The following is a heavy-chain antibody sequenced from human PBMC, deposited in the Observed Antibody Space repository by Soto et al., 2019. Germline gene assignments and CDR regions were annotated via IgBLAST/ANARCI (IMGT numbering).Heavy chain of an antibody. V-gene: IGHV1-69*04. Sequence: GASVKVSCKASGGTFSSYTISWVRQAPGQGLEWMGRIIPILGIANYAQKFQGRVTITADKSTSTAYMELSSLRSEDTAVYYCARDLAVVVPAAMGTSDTFWFDPWGQGTLVTVSS. CDR1: GGTFSSYT. D-gene: IGHD2-2*01. J-gene: IGHJ5*02. CDR2: IIPILGIA. CDR3: ARDLAVVVPAAMGTSDTFWFDP.